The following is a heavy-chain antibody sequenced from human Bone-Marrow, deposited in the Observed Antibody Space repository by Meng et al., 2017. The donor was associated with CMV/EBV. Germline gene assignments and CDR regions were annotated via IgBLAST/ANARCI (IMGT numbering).Heavy chain of an antibody. V-gene: IGHV3-49*04. CDR1: GFTFGDYA. Sequence: GESLKISCTASGFTFGDYAMSWVRQAPGKGLEWVGFIRSKAYGGTTEYAASVKGRFTIPRDDSKSIAYLQMNSLKTEDTAVYYCTRHYYDSSGYDPDAFDIWGQGTMVTVSS. CDR3: TRHYYDSSGYDPDAFDI. CDR2: IRSKAYGGTT. J-gene: IGHJ3*02. D-gene: IGHD3-22*01.